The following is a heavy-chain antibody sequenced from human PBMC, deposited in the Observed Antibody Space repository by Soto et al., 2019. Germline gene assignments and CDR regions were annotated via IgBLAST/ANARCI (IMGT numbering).Heavy chain of an antibody. CDR1: GFTFSSYW. J-gene: IGHJ3*02. Sequence: EVQLVESGGGLVQPGGSLRLSCAASGFTFSSYWMHWVRQAPGKGLVWVSRINSDGSSTCYADSVKGRFTISRDNAKNTLYLQMNSLRAEDTAVYYCARAYWNDVDAFDIWGQGTMVTVSS. CDR2: INSDGSST. D-gene: IGHD1-1*01. CDR3: ARAYWNDVDAFDI. V-gene: IGHV3-74*01.